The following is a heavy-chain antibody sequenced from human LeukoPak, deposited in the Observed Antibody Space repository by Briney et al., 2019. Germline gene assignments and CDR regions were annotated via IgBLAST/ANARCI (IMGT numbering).Heavy chain of an antibody. CDR3: TTPLAYDSSGYPVDY. D-gene: IGHD3-22*01. Sequence: GGSLRLSCAASGFTFSSYAMHWVRQAPGKGLEWVGRIKGKTDGGTTDYAAPVKGRFTISRDESKNTLYLQMNSLKTEDTAVYYCTTPLAYDSSGYPVDYWGQGTLVTVSS. V-gene: IGHV3-15*07. J-gene: IGHJ4*02. CDR1: GFTFSSYA. CDR2: IKGKTDGGTT.